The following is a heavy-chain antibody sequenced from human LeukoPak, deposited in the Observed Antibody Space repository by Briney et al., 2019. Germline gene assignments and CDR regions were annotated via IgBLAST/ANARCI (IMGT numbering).Heavy chain of an antibody. CDR1: GGSISSYY. V-gene: IGHV4-59*04. CDR3: ARHGSTDYFDY. D-gene: IGHD2-2*03. CDR2: IYYSGST. Sequence: SETLSLTCTVSGGSISSYYWSWIRQPPGKGLEWIGRIYYSGSTFYNPSLKSRVTMSVDTSKNQFSLRLRSVTAADTAVYYCARHGSTDYFDYWGQGTLVTVSS. J-gene: IGHJ4*02.